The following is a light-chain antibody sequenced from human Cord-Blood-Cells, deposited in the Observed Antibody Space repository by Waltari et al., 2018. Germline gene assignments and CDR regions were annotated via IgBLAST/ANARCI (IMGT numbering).Light chain of an antibody. J-gene: IGKJ2*03. Sequence: DFQMTQSPSSLSASVGDRVTITCRESQSISNYLSWYQHTPGQAPKFLSYAASSLQSGVPSRFSGSVSETDFTLTISSLPPEDFATYYCQQSDSTPPGFGQGTKLELK. CDR3: QQSDSTPPG. V-gene: IGKV1-39*01. CDR2: AAS. CDR1: QSISNY.